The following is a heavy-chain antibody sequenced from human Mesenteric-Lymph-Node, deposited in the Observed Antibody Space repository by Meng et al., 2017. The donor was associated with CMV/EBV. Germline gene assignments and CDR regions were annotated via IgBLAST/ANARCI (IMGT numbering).Heavy chain of an antibody. CDR1: GYTFTSHT. CDR2: INAANGYA. CDR3: ARGGLDYGGIL. J-gene: IGHJ4*02. V-gene: IGHV1-3*01. D-gene: IGHD4-23*01. Sequence: SCKASGYTFTSHTIHWVRQAPGQRLEWMGWINAANGYAKYSQKFQGRVAITRDTSASTAYMELSSLRSEDTAVYYCARGGLDYGGILWGQGTLVTVSS.